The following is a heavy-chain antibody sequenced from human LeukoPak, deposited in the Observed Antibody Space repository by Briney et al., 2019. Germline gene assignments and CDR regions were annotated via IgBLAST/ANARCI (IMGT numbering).Heavy chain of an antibody. Sequence: SETLSLTCTVSGXSISSYYGSWIRQPPGKGLEWIGYMYYSGGTNYNPSLKSRVTISIDTSKNQFSLKLSSVTAADMAVYYCARGRTYVDYWGQGTLVTVSS. D-gene: IGHD1-26*01. CDR1: GXSISSYY. CDR3: ARGRTYVDY. V-gene: IGHV4-59*08. CDR2: MYYSGGT. J-gene: IGHJ4*02.